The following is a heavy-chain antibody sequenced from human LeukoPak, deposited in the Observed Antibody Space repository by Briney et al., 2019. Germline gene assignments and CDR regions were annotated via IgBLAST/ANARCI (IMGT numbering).Heavy chain of an antibody. D-gene: IGHD3-3*01. J-gene: IGHJ4*02. CDR2: IYPGDSDT. CDR3: ARRDYDFWSGYYNPPFDY. V-gene: IGHV5-51*01. CDR1: GYSFTSYW. Sequence: GESLKISCKGSGYSFTSYWIGWVRQMPGKGLEWMVVIYPGDSDTRYSPSFQGQVTISVDKSSSTAYLQWGSPKASDTAMYYCARRDYDFWSGYYNPPFDYWGQGTLVTVSS.